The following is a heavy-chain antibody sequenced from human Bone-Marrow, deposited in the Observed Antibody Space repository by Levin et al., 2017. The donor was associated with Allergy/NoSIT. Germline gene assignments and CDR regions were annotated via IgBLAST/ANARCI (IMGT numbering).Heavy chain of an antibody. D-gene: IGHD6-6*01. CDR3: ARDRVLKPSSSREEYYYYGMDV. V-gene: IGHV4-59*13. CDR1: GGSISNYH. J-gene: IGHJ6*02. Sequence: SETLSLTCTVSGGSISNYHWSWIRRPPGKGLEWVGFAYYSGSTGSTNYNPSLKSRVTISVDTSKNQFSLKLSSVTAADTAVYYCARDRVLKPSSSREEYYYYGMDVWGQGTTVTVSS. CDR2: AYYSGSTGST.